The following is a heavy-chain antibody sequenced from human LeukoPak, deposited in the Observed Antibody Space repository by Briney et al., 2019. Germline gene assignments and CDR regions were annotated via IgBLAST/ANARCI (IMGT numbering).Heavy chain of an antibody. D-gene: IGHD1-26*01. CDR3: AKDQAPTVGSTDF. CDR1: GFTFSSYA. CDR2: IGDSDIMT. J-gene: IGHJ4*02. V-gene: IGHV3-23*01. Sequence: GGSLRLSCAASGFTFSSYAMSWVRQAPGKGLEWVSTIGDSDIMTHYSDSVKGRFTISRDDSKNTLYLQMNSLRADDTAVYYCAKDQAPTVGSTDFWGQGTLVTVSS.